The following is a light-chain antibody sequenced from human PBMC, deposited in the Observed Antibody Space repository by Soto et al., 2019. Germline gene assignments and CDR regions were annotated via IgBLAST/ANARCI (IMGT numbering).Light chain of an antibody. CDR3: QQYNDWPQT. CDR1: QTIGGN. V-gene: IGKV3-15*01. CDR2: SGS. J-gene: IGKJ1*01. Sequence: EIVLMQSPATLSVFPGETATLSCRASQTIGGNLAWYQQRPGQAPRLLVSSGSTMATGIPARFSGRGSGSEFTLTINSLQSEDFALYYCQQYNDWPQTFGQGTKVEI.